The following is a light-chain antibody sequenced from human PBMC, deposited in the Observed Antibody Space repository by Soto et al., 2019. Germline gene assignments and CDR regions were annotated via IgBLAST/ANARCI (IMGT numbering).Light chain of an antibody. Sequence: DSQMTQSPSSLSASVGERVIITCRASQSISRYLNWYQRKPGRAPKLLVYAASNLQSGVPSRFSGSGSETDFTLTINSLQPEDFATYYCQQSYVIPWTFGQGTKVDIK. CDR3: QQSYVIPWT. V-gene: IGKV1-39*01. J-gene: IGKJ1*01. CDR1: QSISRY. CDR2: AAS.